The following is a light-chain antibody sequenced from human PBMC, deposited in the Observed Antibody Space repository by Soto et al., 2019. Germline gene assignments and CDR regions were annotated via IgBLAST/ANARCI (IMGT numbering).Light chain of an antibody. J-gene: IGLJ1*01. CDR1: SSDVGSNNL. CDR2: EVS. Sequence: QSALTQPASVSGSPGQSSTLSCTGTSSDVGSNNLVSWYQQHPGKAPKLMVYEVSKRPSGVSNRFSGSKSGNTASLTISGVQAEDEADYYCCSYAGSSTYVFGTGTKVTVL. CDR3: CSYAGSSTYV. V-gene: IGLV2-23*02.